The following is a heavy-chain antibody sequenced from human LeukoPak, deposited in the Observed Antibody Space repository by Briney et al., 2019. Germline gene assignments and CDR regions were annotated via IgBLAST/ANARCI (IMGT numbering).Heavy chain of an antibody. V-gene: IGHV4-59*01. CDR2: IYYSGTA. D-gene: IGHD4-23*01. CDR3: ARVGVDDSGNIIKYFFDY. CDR1: GGPISNYQ. Sequence: PSETLSLTCTLAGGPISNYQWTWIRQPPGKGLEWIGNIYYSGTANYYPSLKSRVIISVDTSKNQFSLKLSPVTAADTAVYYCARVGVDDSGNIIKYFFDYWGQGTLVTVSS. J-gene: IGHJ4*02.